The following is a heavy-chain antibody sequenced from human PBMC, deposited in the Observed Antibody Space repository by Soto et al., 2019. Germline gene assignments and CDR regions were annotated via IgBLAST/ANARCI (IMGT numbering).Heavy chain of an antibody. D-gene: IGHD5-12*01. CDR2: IGSAGDT. V-gene: IGHV3-13*01. Sequence: EVQLVESGGGLVQPGGSLRLSCAASGFTFSTYDMHWVRQATGKGLEWVSAIGSAGDTSYPASVKSRFTISSENAKNSLYLQMNSLRAEDTAVYYCARVLWEYSGYDYYFDYWGQGTLVTVSS. J-gene: IGHJ4*02. CDR1: GFTFSTYD. CDR3: ARVLWEYSGYDYYFDY.